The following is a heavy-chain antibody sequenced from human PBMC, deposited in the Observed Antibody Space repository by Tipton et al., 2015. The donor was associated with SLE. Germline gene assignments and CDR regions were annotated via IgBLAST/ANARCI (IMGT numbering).Heavy chain of an antibody. D-gene: IGHD6-19*01. CDR2: IYISGTT. CDR3: ARGVAERLGLDF. V-gene: IGHV4-59*07. Sequence: TLSLTCSVSGGSIRNYYWTWIRQPPGKGLEWIGHIYISGTTNYNPSLKSRVAISVDTSKNQFSLKLRSVTAADTALYFCARGVAERLGLDFWGQGSLVTVSS. J-gene: IGHJ4*02. CDR1: GGSIRNYY.